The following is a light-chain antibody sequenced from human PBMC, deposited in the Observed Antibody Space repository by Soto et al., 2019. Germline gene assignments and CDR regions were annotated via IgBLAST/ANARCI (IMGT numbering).Light chain of an antibody. CDR2: DAF. J-gene: IGKJ3*01. CDR3: QQRSNWPPGT. CDR1: QSVSSY. V-gene: IGKV3-11*01. Sequence: EIVLTQSPAPLSLSPGERATLSCRASQSVSSYLAWYQQKPGQAPRLLIYDAFNRATGIPARFSGSGSGTDFTLPISSLEPEDFGVYYCQQRSNWPPGTFGPGTKVDIK.